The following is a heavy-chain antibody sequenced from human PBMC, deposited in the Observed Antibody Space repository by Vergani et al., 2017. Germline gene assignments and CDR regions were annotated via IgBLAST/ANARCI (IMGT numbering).Heavy chain of an antibody. V-gene: IGHV3-33*08. J-gene: IGHJ4*02. D-gene: IGHD6-13*01. CDR2: IWFDGSNK. CDR1: GFTFSSYA. Sequence: VQLLESGGGLVQPGGSLRLSCAASGFTFSSYAMSWVRPAPGKGLEWVAVIWFDGSNKYYADSVKGRFTISRDNSKNTLYLRMNSLRAGDTAVYYCARNRPYSSSGEFDYWGQGTLVTVSS. CDR3: ARNRPYSSSGEFDY.